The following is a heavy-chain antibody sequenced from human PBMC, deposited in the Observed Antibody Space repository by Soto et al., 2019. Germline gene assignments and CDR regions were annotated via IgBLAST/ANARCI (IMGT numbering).Heavy chain of an antibody. J-gene: IGHJ4*02. CDR1: GGSVNSGSHY. CDR2: VSYSGKT. CDR3: ARGLGGRTLSWFYFDN. Sequence: QVQLQESGPGLVKPSETLSLTCSVSGGSVNSGSHYWTWIRQSPGKTLEWIGHVSYSGKTDLNPSLRGRVSLSRDTSKNQFSLRLTSVTAADSAVYYCARGLGGRTLSWFYFDNWGQGAVVTVSS. V-gene: IGHV4-61*01. D-gene: IGHD2-15*01.